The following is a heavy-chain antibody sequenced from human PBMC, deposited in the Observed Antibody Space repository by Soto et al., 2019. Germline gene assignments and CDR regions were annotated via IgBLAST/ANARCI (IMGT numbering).Heavy chain of an antibody. CDR2: IYSGGST. CDR1: GFTASSNY. Sequence: PGGSLSLSCATSGFTASSNYMSWVRQAPGKGLEWVSVIYSGGSTYYADSVKGRFTISRDNSKNTLYLQMNSLRAEDTAVYYCARDHLDSSSWYVRAYNWFDPWGQGT. CDR3: ARDHLDSSSWYVRAYNWFDP. J-gene: IGHJ5*02. V-gene: IGHV3-66*01. D-gene: IGHD6-13*01.